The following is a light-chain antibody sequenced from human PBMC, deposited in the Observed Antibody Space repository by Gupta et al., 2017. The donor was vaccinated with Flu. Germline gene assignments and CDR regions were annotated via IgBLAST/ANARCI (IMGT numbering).Light chain of an antibody. J-gene: IGKJ2*01. CDR1: QDMSTY. Sequence: PSSLSASIGDGVTISCRASQDMSTYLNWYQHKPGSAPKLLIYAASNLHTGVPSRFSGTGSGTDFTLTISSLQPEDFATYYCQQSYSSPYTFGQGTKLEIK. CDR3: QQSYSSPYT. V-gene: IGKV1-39*01. CDR2: AAS.